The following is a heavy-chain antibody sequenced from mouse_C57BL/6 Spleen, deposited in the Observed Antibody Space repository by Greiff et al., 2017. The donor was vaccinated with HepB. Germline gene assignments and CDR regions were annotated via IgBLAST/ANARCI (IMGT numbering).Heavy chain of an antibody. CDR2: INPNNGGT. Sequence: VQLQQSGPELVKPGASVKISCKASGYTFTDYYMNWVKQSHGKSLEWIGDINPNNGGTSYNQKFKGKATLTVDKSSRTAYMALRSLTSEDSAVYYCARSPYDGYSAWFAYWGQGTLVTVSA. V-gene: IGHV1-26*01. CDR3: ARSPYDGYSAWFAY. D-gene: IGHD2-3*01. J-gene: IGHJ3*01. CDR1: GYTFTDYY.